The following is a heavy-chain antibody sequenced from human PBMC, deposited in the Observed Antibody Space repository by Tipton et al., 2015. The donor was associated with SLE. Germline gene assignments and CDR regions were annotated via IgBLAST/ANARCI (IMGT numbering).Heavy chain of an antibody. CDR3: ARVVFTPQAVTMFFDP. D-gene: IGHD3-10*02. J-gene: IGHJ5*02. V-gene: IGHV4-39*02. CDR1: GGSISSNSHR. Sequence: GLVKPSETLSLTCTVSGGSISSNSHRWGWIRQTPGKGLEWIGTSHHRGNPYYNPSLGSRGTISVDTLKNQLSLRLRSVTAADTAVYYCARVVFTPQAVTMFFDPWGRGTLVTVTS. CDR2: SHHRGNP.